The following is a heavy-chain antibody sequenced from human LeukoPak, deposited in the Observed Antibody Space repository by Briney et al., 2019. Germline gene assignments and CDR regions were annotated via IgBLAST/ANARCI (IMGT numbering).Heavy chain of an antibody. J-gene: IGHJ5*02. V-gene: IGHV4-31*03. Sequence: PQTLSLTCTVSGGSISSGGYYWSWIRQHPGKGLEWIGYIYYSGSTYYNPSLKSRVTISVDTSKNQFSLKLSSVTAADTAVYYCASHDPQSNWFDPWGQGTLVTVSS. CDR3: ASHDPQSNWFDP. CDR1: GGSISSGGYY. CDR2: IYYSGST. D-gene: IGHD1-1*01.